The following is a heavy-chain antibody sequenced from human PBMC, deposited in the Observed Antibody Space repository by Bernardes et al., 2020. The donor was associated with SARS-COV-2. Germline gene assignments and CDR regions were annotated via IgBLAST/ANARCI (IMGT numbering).Heavy chain of an antibody. Sequence: ASVKVSCKASGYTFTGYYIHWVRQAPGQGLEWMGWINPNTGGTYSAQHLQGRVTMTGDTSITTAYMELSRLGSDDTAVYYCAKDFSATISVIRDAFDVWGQGTIVT. D-gene: IGHD2-15*01. CDR3: AKDFSATISVIRDAFDV. J-gene: IGHJ3*01. CDR1: GYTFTGYY. V-gene: IGHV1-2*02. CDR2: INPNTGGT.